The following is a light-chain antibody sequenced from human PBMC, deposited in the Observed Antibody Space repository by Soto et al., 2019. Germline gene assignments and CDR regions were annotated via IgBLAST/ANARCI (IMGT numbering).Light chain of an antibody. J-gene: IGKJ1*01. CDR1: HTISSW. CDR3: QHYNSYSEA. CDR2: KAS. V-gene: IGKV1-5*03. Sequence: DIQMTQSPSTLSGSVGGRVTITGRASHTISSWLAWYQQKPGKAPKLLIYKASTLKSGVPSRFSGSGSGTEFTLTISSLQPDDFATYYCQHYNSYSEAFGQGTKVDI.